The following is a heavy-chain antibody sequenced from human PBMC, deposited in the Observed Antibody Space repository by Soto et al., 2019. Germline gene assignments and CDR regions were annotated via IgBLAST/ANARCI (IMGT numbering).Heavy chain of an antibody. CDR2: IYYSGST. J-gene: IGHJ4*02. Sequence: PSETLSLTCTVSGGSISSGGYYWSWIRQHPGKGLEWIGYIYYSGSTNYNPSLKSRVTISVDKSKNQFSLKVTSVTAADTAVYYCARAHDYGDYQFDSWGQGTLVTVSS. CDR3: ARAHDYGDYQFDS. CDR1: GGSISSGGYY. D-gene: IGHD4-17*01. V-gene: IGHV4-31*03.